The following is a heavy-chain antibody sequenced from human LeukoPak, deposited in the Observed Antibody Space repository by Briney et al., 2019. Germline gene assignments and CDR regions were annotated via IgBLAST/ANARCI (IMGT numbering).Heavy chain of an antibody. J-gene: IGHJ3*02. V-gene: IGHV3-23*01. CDR3: AKDYPGGDAFDI. CDR1: GFTFSSYG. CDR2: ISGSGGST. Sequence: GGSLRLSCAASGFTFSSYGMSWVRQAPGKGLEWVSAISGSGGSTYYADSVKGRFTISRDNSKNPLYLQMNSLRAEDTAVYYCAKDYPGGDAFDIWGQGTMVTVSS.